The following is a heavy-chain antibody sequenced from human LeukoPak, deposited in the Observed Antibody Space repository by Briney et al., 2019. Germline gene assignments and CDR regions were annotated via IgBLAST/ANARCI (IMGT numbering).Heavy chain of an antibody. D-gene: IGHD1-26*01. J-gene: IGHJ4*02. V-gene: IGHV1-69*06. Sequence: ASVNSFCNAFSGTFISYGISWGRMAPGPGMELKGMVIPIFGTTNYAQKFEDRVTITADKSTSTAYMELSSLRSEDTAVYYCANSPNPYSGSYGGFDYWGQGTPVTVSS. CDR1: SGTFISYG. CDR2: VIPIFGTT. CDR3: ANSPNPYSGSYGGFDY.